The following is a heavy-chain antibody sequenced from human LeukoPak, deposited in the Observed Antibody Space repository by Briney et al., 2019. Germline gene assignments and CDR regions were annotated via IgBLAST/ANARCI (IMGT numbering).Heavy chain of an antibody. D-gene: IGHD7-27*01. CDR3: ARDPLWPELGHFDY. J-gene: IGHJ4*02. V-gene: IGHV3-21*01. CDR1: GFTFSSYS. CDR2: ISSSSSYI. Sequence: GGSLRLSCAASGFTFSSYSMNWVRQAPGKGLEWVSSISSSSSYIYFADSVKGRFTISRDNAKNSLYLQMNSLRAEDTAVYYCARDPLWPELGHFDYWGQGTLVTVSS.